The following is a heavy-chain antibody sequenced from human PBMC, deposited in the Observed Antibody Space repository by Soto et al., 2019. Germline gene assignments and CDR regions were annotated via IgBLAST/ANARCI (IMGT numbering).Heavy chain of an antibody. V-gene: IGHV1-18*01. J-gene: IGHJ1*01. D-gene: IGHD6-13*01. CDR1: GYTFTNYG. CDR3: ARGGSSWSAEYYEH. Sequence: QIQLVQSGVEVKKPGASVKVSCKASGYTFTNYGISWVRQAPGQWPEWMGWISGYNGNTKYARRVQGRVTLTTDTSASTAYMELRGLRSDDTAIYYCARGGSSWSAEYYEHWGQGTLVTVSS. CDR2: ISGYNGNT.